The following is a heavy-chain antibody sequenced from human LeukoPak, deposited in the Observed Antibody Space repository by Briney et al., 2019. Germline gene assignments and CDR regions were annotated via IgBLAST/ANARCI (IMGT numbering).Heavy chain of an antibody. CDR1: GYSFTTYG. V-gene: IGHV1-18*01. D-gene: IGHD4-17*01. CDR2: ISGNSGRT. Sequence: ASVKVSCKASGYSFTTYGISWVRQAPGQGLEWMGWISGNSGRTDYSPKLQDRVTMTTDTSTSTADMELRSLTSADTGTYYCARVGSSDGDLLEYDYWGQGTLVTVSS. J-gene: IGHJ4*02. CDR3: ARVGSSDGDLLEYDY.